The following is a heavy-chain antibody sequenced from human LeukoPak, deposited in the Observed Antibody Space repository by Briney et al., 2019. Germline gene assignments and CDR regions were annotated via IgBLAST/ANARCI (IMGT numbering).Heavy chain of an antibody. D-gene: IGHD6-6*01. V-gene: IGHV3-23*01. CDR3: ARLRDSSSDY. CDR2: IGDSGAST. Sequence: QPGGSLRLSCAASGFTFGTYAMIWVRQAPGKGLEWVSAIGDSGASTYYADSVKGRFTISRDNSKNTLYLQMNSLRAEDLAIYYCARLRDSSSDYWGQGTLVTVSS. CDR1: GFTFGTYA. J-gene: IGHJ4*02.